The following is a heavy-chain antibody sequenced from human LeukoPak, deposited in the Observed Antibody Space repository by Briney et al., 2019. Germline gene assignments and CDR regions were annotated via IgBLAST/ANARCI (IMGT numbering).Heavy chain of an antibody. CDR2: IKSKTDGGTT. Sequence: GGSLRLSCAASGFTFSKACMSWVRQAPGKGLEWVGHIKSKTDGGTTDFAAPVKGRFSISRDDSKNTLFLQMNSLKAEDTAVYYCTTGTWIQLWVPDYWGQGTLVTVSS. CDR1: GFTFSKAC. CDR3: TTGTWIQLWVPDY. D-gene: IGHD5-18*01. V-gene: IGHV3-15*01. J-gene: IGHJ4*02.